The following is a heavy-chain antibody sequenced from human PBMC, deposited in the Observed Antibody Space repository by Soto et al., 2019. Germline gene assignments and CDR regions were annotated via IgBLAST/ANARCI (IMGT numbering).Heavy chain of an antibody. D-gene: IGHD3-16*01. V-gene: IGHV2-5*01. CDR1: GFSLRTTGVG. J-gene: IGHJ4*02. Sequence: QITLKESGPPLVEPTQTLTLTCTYSGFSLRTTGVGVGWIRQPPGKALEWLGIIYWNDDKRYSPSLKNRFTLTSDISKSQLVLTMTYMDPVDTATYYCAHTWGLPFDYWGQGTLVIVSS. CDR3: AHTWGLPFDY. CDR2: IYWNDDK.